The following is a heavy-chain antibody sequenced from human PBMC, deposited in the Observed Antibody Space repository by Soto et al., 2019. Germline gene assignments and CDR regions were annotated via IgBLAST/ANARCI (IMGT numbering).Heavy chain of an antibody. J-gene: IGHJ4*02. D-gene: IGHD2-15*01. Sequence: QITLKESGPTLVKPTQTLTLTCTFSGFSLSTSGLGVAWIRQPPGKALEWLALIYWNDDKRYSPSLKNRLTITRDTSKNQVVLTVTNMDPVDTATYYCARRDTPPTGPYFDSWGQVTLVTVSS. CDR1: GFSLSTSGLG. CDR3: ARRDTPPTGPYFDS. CDR2: IYWNDDK. V-gene: IGHV2-5*01.